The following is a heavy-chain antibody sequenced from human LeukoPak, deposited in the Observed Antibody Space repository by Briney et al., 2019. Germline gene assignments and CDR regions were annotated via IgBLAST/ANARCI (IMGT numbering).Heavy chain of an antibody. CDR3: ARDVTALDS. CDR2: ISGSGGST. D-gene: IGHD2-2*01. CDR1: GFTFSSYA. V-gene: IGHV3-23*01. J-gene: IGHJ4*02. Sequence: TGGSLKLSCAASGFTFSSYAMNWVRQAPGKGLEWVSGISGSGGSTYYADSVKGRFTISRDNSKTTLYLQMNSLRAEDAAVYYCARDVTALDSWGQGTPVTVSS.